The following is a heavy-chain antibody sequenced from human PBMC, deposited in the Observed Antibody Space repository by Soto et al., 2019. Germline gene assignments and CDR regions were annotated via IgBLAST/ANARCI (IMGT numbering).Heavy chain of an antibody. V-gene: IGHV1-18*04. Sequence: QIQLVQSGAEVKKPGASVKVSCKASGYTFNTYGISWVRQAPGQGLEWMGWISAHTGNTNYVQKFHGRITMTTDTSTSTAYMELRGLRSDDTAMYYCARLMAGPSDFWGQGTLVTVSS. J-gene: IGHJ4*02. CDR3: ARLMAGPSDF. CDR2: ISAHTGNT. CDR1: GYTFNTYG.